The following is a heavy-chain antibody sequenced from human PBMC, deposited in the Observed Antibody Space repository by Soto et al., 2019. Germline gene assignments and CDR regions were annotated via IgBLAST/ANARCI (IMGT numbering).Heavy chain of an antibody. Sequence: ASVKVSCKASGYTFTSYGISWVRQAPGQGLEWLGWISAYNGNTNYAQKLQGRVTMTTDTSTSTAYMELRSLRPDDTAMYYCARDGVSSTEYTWNYGTYFDYWGRGALVTVSS. D-gene: IGHD1-7*01. J-gene: IGHJ4*02. CDR3: ARDGVSSTEYTWNYGTYFDY. CDR2: ISAYNGNT. CDR1: GYTFTSYG. V-gene: IGHV1-18*01.